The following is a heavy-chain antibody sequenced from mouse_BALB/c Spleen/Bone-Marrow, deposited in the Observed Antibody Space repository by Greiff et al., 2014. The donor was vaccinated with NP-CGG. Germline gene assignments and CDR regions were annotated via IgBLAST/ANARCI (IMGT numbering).Heavy chain of an antibody. Sequence: EVKLQESGGGLVKPGGSLKLSCAASGFTFSDYYMYWVRQTPEKRLEWVATISDGGGYTYYPDSVWGRFTISRDNAKNNLYPQMSSLKSEDTAMYYCARSGERYGAMDYWGQGTSVTVFS. CDR2: ISDGGGYT. CDR3: ARSGERYGAMDY. CDR1: GFTFSDYY. V-gene: IGHV5-4*02. D-gene: IGHD2-10*02. J-gene: IGHJ4*01.